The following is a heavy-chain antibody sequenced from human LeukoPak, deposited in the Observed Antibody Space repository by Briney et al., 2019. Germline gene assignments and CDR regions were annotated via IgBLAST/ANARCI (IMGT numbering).Heavy chain of an antibody. CDR3: ARDQRYCSSSSCPWEPFDY. CDR2: IKQDGSEK. V-gene: IGHV3-7*05. CDR1: GFTFGNYW. D-gene: IGHD2-2*01. J-gene: IGHJ4*02. Sequence: PGGSLRLSCAASGFTFGNYWMNWVRQAPGKGLEWVANIKQDGSEKYYVDSVKGRFTISRDNAKNSLYLQMNSLRAEDTAVYYCARDQRYCSSSSCPWEPFDYWGQGTLVTVSS.